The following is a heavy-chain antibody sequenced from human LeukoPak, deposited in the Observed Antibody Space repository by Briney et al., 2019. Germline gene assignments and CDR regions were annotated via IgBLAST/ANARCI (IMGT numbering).Heavy chain of an antibody. CDR2: INHSGST. J-gene: IGHJ4*02. D-gene: IGHD6-13*01. CDR3: ASGYAQQLVPEPDY. CDR1: GFTFSSYA. V-gene: IGHV4-34*08. Sequence: PGGSLRLSCAASGFTFSSYAMSWIRRPPGKGLEWIGEINHSGSTNYNPSLKSRATISVDTSKNQFSLKLSSVTAADTAVYYCASGYAQQLVPEPDYWGQGTLVSVSS.